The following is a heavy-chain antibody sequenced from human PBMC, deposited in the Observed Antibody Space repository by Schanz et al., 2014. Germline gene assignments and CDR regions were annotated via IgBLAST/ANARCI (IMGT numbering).Heavy chain of an antibody. J-gene: IGHJ4*02. CDR1: GFTLSNSD. CDR2: IGYLGDT. Sequence: EVHLVESGGGLVKRGGSLRLSCAASGFTLSNSDMHWVRQGTGKGLEWVSTIGYLGDTYYPDSVKGRFTISRENAKNSLYLQMNSLRAGDTAVYYCARVPYGSGSYWDYWGQGTLVTVSS. V-gene: IGHV3-13*01. D-gene: IGHD3-10*01. CDR3: ARVPYGSGSYWDY.